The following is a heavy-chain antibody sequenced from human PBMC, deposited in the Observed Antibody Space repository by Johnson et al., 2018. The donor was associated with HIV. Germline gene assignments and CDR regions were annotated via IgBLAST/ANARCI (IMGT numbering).Heavy chain of an antibody. J-gene: IGHJ3*01. D-gene: IGHD3-22*01. CDR2: IYSGGTT. CDR1: GFTVSSNY. Sequence: VQLVESGGGLIQPGGSLRLSCAASGFTVSSNYMSWVRQAPGKGLEWVSVIYSGGTTYYVDSVKDRFTISRDNSKNTLYLQMNSLRAEDTALYYCAKDTGAYYYDSSGYRGYSAFDLWGQGTMVTVSS. V-gene: IGHV3-53*01. CDR3: AKDTGAYYYDSSGYRGYSAFDL.